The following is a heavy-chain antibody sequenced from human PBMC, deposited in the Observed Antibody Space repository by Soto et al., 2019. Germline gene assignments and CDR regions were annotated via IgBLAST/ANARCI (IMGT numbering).Heavy chain of an antibody. J-gene: IGHJ4*02. CDR1: GGSFSGYY. V-gene: IGHV4-34*01. CDR3: ARGSPPANYYDS. Sequence: SETLSLTCAVYGGSFSGYYWSWIRQPPGKGLEWIGEINHSGSTNYNPSLKSRVTISVDTSKNQFSLKLSSVTAADTAVYYCARGSPPANYYDSWGQGTLVTVSS. D-gene: IGHD3-22*01. CDR2: INHSGST.